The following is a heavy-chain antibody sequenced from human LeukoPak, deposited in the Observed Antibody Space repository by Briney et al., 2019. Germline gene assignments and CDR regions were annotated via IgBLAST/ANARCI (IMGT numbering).Heavy chain of an antibody. V-gene: IGHV3-11*04. CDR3: ARDGPGIAAAGTQQDY. Sequence: PGGSLRLSCAASGFTVSSDYMSWIRQAPGKGLEWVSYISSSGSTIYYADSVKGRFTISRDNAKNSLYLQMNSLRAEDTAVYYCARDGPGIAAAGTQQDYWGQGTLVTVSS. J-gene: IGHJ4*02. CDR1: GFTVSSDY. CDR2: ISSSGSTI. D-gene: IGHD6-13*01.